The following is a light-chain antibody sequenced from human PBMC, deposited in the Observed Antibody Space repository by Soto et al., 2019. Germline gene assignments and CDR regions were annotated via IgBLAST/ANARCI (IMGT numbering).Light chain of an antibody. V-gene: IGLV2-8*01. CDR1: PSDVGASNY. CDR2: EVS. J-gene: IGLJ1*01. CDR3: SSSAGTTNMV. Sequence: QSVLTQPPSASGSPGQSVTIPCTGTPSDVGASNYVSWYQQQPGKAPKLMISEVSKRPSGVPDRFAGSKSGNTASLTVSGLQAEDEADYYCSSSAGTTNMVFGAGTKVTVL.